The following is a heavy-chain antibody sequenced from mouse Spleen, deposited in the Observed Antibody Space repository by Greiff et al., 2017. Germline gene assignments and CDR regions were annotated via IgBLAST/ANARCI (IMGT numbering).Heavy chain of an antibody. CDR2: INPSTGGT. V-gene: IGHV1-42*01. Sequence: EVQLQQSGPELVKPGASVKISCKASGYSFTGYYMNWVKQSPEKSLEWIGEINPSTGGTTYNQKFKAKATLTVDKSSSTAYMQLKSLTSEDSAVYYCARRGYDRFAYWGQGTLVTVSA. CDR1: GYSFTGYY. D-gene: IGHD2-2*01. J-gene: IGHJ3*01. CDR3: ARRGYDRFAY.